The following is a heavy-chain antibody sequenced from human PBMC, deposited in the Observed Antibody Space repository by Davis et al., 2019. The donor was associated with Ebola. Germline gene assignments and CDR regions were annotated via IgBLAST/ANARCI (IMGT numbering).Heavy chain of an antibody. CDR3: AKTKYSNGYWFDP. CDR1: GFTFSSYG. CDR2: ISYDGSNK. J-gene: IGHJ5*02. D-gene: IGHD5-18*01. Sequence: GGSLRLSCAASGFTFSSYGMHWVRQAPGKGLEWVAVISYDGSNKYYAESVKGRFTISRDNSKNTLYLQMNGLRDEDTALYYCAKTKYSNGYWFDPWGQGTLVTVSS. V-gene: IGHV3-33*05.